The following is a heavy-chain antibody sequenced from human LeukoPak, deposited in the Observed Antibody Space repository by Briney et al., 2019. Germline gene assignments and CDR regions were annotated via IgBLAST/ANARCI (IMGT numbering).Heavy chain of an antibody. CDR1: GFTFSSYS. CDR3: ARDTQYYDIDDDY. V-gene: IGHV3-21*01. J-gene: IGHJ4*02. D-gene: IGHD3-9*01. Sequence: PGGSLRLSCAASGFTFSSYSMNWVRQAPGKGLEWVSSISSSSSYIYYADSVKGRITISRDNAKNSLYLQMNSLRAEDTAVYYCARDTQYYDIDDDYWGQGTLVTVSS. CDR2: ISSSSSYI.